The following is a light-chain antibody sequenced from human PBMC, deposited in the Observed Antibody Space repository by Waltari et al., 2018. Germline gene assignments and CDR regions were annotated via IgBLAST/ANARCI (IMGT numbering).Light chain of an antibody. CDR3: CSYAGTYTWL. Sequence: QSALTQPRSVSGSPGQSVTISCTGTSSDVGGSNYVSWYQQLPGKAPTVVIYDVSRRPSGVPGRFPGSRSGNTATLTISGLQAEDEADYHCCSYAGTYTWLFGGGTKLTVL. J-gene: IGLJ3*02. V-gene: IGLV2-11*01. CDR1: SSDVGGSNY. CDR2: DVS.